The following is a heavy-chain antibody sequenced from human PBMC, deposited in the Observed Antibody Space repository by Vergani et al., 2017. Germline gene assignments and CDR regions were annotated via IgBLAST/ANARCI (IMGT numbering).Heavy chain of an antibody. J-gene: IGHJ3*01. D-gene: IGHD1-26*01. Sequence: QVQLQQWGPGLLKPSETLSLTCAVYGGSLSGYYWSWIRLATGKGLEWIGEINHSGTINYNPPLKSPFNVSIDTSRDHFSLKLRSVSAADTAVYFCARRAERWETLLRDDFDVWGQGTFVTVSP. CDR1: GGSLSGYY. CDR2: INHSGTI. V-gene: IGHV4-34*01. CDR3: ARRAERWETLLRDDFDV.